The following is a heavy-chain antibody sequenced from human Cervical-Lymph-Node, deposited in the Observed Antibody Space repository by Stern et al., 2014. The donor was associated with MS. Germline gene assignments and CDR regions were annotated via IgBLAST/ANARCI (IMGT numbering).Heavy chain of an antibody. CDR2: IYPGDSDT. CDR3: ARGSIAGATQNWLDA. CDR1: GYTVTNHW. Sequence: EVQLVESGAVVKKPGESLKISCQGSGYTVTNHWIAWVRQMPGKGLAWMGIIYPGDSDTRYSPSFRGQVTISADKSISTAYLQWSSLKASDTAMYYCARGSIAGATQNWLDAWGQGTLVTVSS. V-gene: IGHV5-51*01. J-gene: IGHJ5*02. D-gene: IGHD1-26*01.